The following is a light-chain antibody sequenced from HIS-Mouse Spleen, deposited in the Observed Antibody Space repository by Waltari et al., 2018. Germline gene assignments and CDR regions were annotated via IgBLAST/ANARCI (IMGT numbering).Light chain of an antibody. CDR2: RNN. CDR3: AAWDDSLSGYV. Sequence: QSVLTQPPSASGTPGQRVTIPCSGSSPNLGSTYVNWYQQLPGTAPKLLIYRNNQRPSGVPDRFSGSKSGTSASLAISGLRSEDEADYYCAAWDDSLSGYVFGTGTKVTVL. J-gene: IGLJ1*01. CDR1: SPNLGSTY. V-gene: IGLV1-47*01.